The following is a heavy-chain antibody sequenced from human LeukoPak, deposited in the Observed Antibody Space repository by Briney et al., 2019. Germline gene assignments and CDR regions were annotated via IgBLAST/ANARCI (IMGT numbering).Heavy chain of an antibody. CDR1: GFSFSSYG. J-gene: IGHJ4*02. Sequence: PGGSLRLSCAASGFSFSSYGMHWVRQAPGKGLEWVAVIWYDGSDKYFADSVKGRFTISRDNSRNTLYLQMNSLRAEDTAVYYCARQAPVASYFDYWGQGTLVTVSS. CDR3: ARQAPVASYFDY. V-gene: IGHV3-33*01. D-gene: IGHD5-12*01. CDR2: IWYDGSDK.